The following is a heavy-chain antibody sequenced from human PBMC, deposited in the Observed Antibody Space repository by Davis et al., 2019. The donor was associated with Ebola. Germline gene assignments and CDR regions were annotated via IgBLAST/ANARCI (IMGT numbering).Heavy chain of an antibody. D-gene: IGHD3-9*01. CDR3: VSPLAGAFDDF. Sequence: GESLKISCATSGLTFSNFGMSWVRQAPGKGLEWVATIKKDGVQKFYVDSVKGRFIISRDNARNSLYLQMNSLRVDDTAVYYCVSPLAGAFDDFWGQGTLVTVSS. V-gene: IGHV3-7*01. CDR2: IKKDGVQK. CDR1: GLTFSNFG. J-gene: IGHJ4*02.